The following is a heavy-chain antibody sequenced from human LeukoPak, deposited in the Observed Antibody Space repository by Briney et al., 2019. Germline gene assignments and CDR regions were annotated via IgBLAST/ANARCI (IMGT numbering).Heavy chain of an antibody. CDR2: INGSGGTT. Sequence: QPGGSLRLSCAASGFTFTSYAMSWVRQAPGKGLEWVSDINGSGGTTYYADSVKGRFTISRDNSKNTLYLQMNSLRPEDTAVYYCARGLAYYYDSSAYFLDYWGQGTLVTVSS. CDR3: ARGLAYYYDSSAYFLDY. CDR1: GFTFTSYA. V-gene: IGHV3-23*01. D-gene: IGHD3-22*01. J-gene: IGHJ4*02.